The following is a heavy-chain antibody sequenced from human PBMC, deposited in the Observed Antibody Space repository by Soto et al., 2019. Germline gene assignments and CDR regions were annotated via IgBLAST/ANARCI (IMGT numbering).Heavy chain of an antibody. Sequence: GASVKVSCKTSGFTFTSSAVKWVRQARGQRLEWIGWIVVGSGDTGYAQKFQGRVTMTRDISIATAYMELSSLRSDDTAIYYCARMETFGSLNWFDPWGQGTLVTVSS. V-gene: IGHV1-58*01. J-gene: IGHJ5*02. D-gene: IGHD3-16*01. CDR2: IVVGSGDT. CDR3: ARMETFGSLNWFDP. CDR1: GFTFTSSA.